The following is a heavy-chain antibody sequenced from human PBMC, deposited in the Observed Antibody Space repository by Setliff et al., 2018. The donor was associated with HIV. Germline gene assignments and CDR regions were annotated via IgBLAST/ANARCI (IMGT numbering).Heavy chain of an antibody. CDR2: IYTSGST. J-gene: IGHJ4*01. CDR1: GGSINSGSYY. CDR3: APGEGVASTYYHD. V-gene: IGHV4-61*02. D-gene: IGHD3-3*01. Sequence: SETLSLTCTVSGGSINSGSYYWNWIRQPAGKGLEWIGRIYTSGSTKYNPSLESRVTMSVDTSKNQFSLHLASVTTADTAVYFCAPGEGVASTYYHDWGQGTQVTVSS.